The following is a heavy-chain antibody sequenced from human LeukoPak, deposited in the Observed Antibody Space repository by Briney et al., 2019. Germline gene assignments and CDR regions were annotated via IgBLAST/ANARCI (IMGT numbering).Heavy chain of an antibody. Sequence: SETLSLTCTVYGGTISSYYWIWIRQPAGKGLEWIGRTYNSGSTNYNPSLKSRVTMSVDTSKNQFSLKLSSVTAADTAVYYCARDERAAAGNYYYYYYMDVWGKGSTVTISS. CDR2: TYNSGST. CDR3: ARDERAAAGNYYYYYYMDV. CDR1: GGTISSYY. D-gene: IGHD6-13*01. J-gene: IGHJ6*03. V-gene: IGHV4-4*07.